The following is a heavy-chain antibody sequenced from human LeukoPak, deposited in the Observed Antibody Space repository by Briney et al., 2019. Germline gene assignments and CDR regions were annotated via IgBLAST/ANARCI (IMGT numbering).Heavy chain of an antibody. CDR2: ISGSGGST. CDR3: TGNFDWLLTLFDY. CDR1: GFTFSSYA. D-gene: IGHD3-9*01. V-gene: IGHV3-23*01. Sequence: GGSLRLSCAASGFTFSSYAMSWVRQAPGKGLEWVSAISGSGGSTYYADSVKGRFTISRDNSKNMLYLQMNSLRAEDTAVYYCTGNFDWLLTLFDYWGQGTLVTVSS. J-gene: IGHJ4*02.